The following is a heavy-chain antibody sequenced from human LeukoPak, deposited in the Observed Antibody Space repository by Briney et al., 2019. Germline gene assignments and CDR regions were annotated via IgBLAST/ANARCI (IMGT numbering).Heavy chain of an antibody. CDR1: GFTFSSYS. V-gene: IGHV3-21*01. D-gene: IGHD3-10*01. CDR2: ISSSSSYI. CDR3: ARAAGSYYYFDY. J-gene: IGHJ4*02. Sequence: GGSLRLSCAASGFTFSSYSMNWVRQAPGKGLEWVSSISSSSSYIYYADSVKGRFTISRDNAKNSLYLQMNSLRAEDTAVYYCARAAGSYYYFDYWGQGTLVTVSS.